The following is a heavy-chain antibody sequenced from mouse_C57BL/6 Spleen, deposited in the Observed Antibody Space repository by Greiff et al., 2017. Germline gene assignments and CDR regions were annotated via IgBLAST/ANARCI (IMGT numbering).Heavy chain of an antibody. J-gene: IGHJ4*01. Sequence: VQLQQPGAELVKPGASVKLSCKASGYTFTSYWMHWVKQRPGQGLEWIGMIHPNSGSTNYNAKFKSKATLTVDKSSSTAYMQLSSLTSEDSAVYYCARRGPYYAMDYWGQGTSVTVSS. V-gene: IGHV1-64*01. CDR2: IHPNSGST. CDR1: GYTFTSYW. CDR3: ARRGPYYAMDY.